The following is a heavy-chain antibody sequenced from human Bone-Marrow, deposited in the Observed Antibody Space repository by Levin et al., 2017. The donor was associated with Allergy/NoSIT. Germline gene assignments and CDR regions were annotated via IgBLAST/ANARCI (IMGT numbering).Heavy chain of an antibody. Sequence: GESLKISCAASGITVSNAWMSWARQAPGKGLEWVGRIKSNTDGGTTEYAAPVKGRFSISRDDSKNTLYLQMNSLKTEDTAIYFCTTYSSSWYYFDYWGQGTLVTVSS. CDR1: GITVSNAW. D-gene: IGHD6-13*01. CDR3: TTYSSSWYYFDY. V-gene: IGHV3-15*01. J-gene: IGHJ4*02. CDR2: IKSNTDGGTT.